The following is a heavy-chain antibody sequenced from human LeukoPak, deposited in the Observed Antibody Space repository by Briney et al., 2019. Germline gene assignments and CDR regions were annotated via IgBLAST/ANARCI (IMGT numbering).Heavy chain of an antibody. CDR1: RLTFNRHW. J-gene: IGHJ5*02. D-gene: IGHD4-17*01. CDR3: ARLLDESTVYDL. Sequence: PGGSLTLSCAVSRLTFNRHWMSWVRQAPGEGREWVATIKKDGSQKYYVDSVKGRFILSRDNAEKSLSLQMNSLRAEDTALYYCARLLDESTVYDLWGRGNLVTVSS. CDR2: IKKDGSQK. V-gene: IGHV3-7*01.